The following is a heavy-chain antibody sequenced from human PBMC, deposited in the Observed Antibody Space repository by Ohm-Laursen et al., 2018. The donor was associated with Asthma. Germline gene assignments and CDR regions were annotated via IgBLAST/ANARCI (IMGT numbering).Heavy chain of an antibody. Sequence: SLRLSCAASGFTFSSYAMSWVRQAPGKGLEWVSAISGSGGSTYYADSVKGRFTISRDNSKNTLYLQMNSLRAEDTAVYYCAKEDYGGNSDYYYYGMDVWGQGTTVTVSS. D-gene: IGHD4-23*01. V-gene: IGHV3-23*01. CDR3: AKEDYGGNSDYYYYGMDV. J-gene: IGHJ6*02. CDR2: ISGSGGST. CDR1: GFTFSSYA.